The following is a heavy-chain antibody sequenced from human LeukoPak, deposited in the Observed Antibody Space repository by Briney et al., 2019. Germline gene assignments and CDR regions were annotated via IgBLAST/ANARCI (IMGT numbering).Heavy chain of an antibody. CDR3: ARMSYYDSSGDNWFDP. V-gene: IGHV1-8*01. J-gene: IGHJ5*02. Sequence: ASVNVSFKASGYTFTSYDINWVRQATGQGHELMGWMNPNSGNTGYAQKFQGRVTMTRDTSISTAYMELSSLRSEDTAVYYCARMSYYDSSGDNWFDPWGQGNLVTVSS. CDR2: MNPNSGNT. D-gene: IGHD3-22*01. CDR1: GYTFTSYD.